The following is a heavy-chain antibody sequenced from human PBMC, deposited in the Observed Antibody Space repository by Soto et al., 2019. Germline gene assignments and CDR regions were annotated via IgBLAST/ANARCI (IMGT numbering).Heavy chain of an antibody. J-gene: IGHJ4*02. V-gene: IGHV1-3*04. CDR1: GYTFTSYA. CDR3: ARGSGLTYFDY. D-gene: IGHD3-10*01. CDR2: INTGNGNT. Sequence: ASVKVSCKASGYTFTSYAMHWVRQAPGQRLEWMGWINTGNGNTKYSQKFQGRGTITRDTSASTAYMELSSLRSEDTAVYYCARGSGLTYFDYWGQGTLVTVSS.